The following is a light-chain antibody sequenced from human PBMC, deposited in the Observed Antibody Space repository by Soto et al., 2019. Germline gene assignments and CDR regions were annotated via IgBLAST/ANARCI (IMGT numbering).Light chain of an antibody. CDR1: QSVSSSY. CDR2: GAS. J-gene: IGKJ3*01. Sequence: EIVLTQSPGSLSLSPGERATLSCRASQSVSSSYLAWYQQRPGQAPRLLIFGASYRATGIPDRFSGSGSGTDFTLTISRLEPEHFAVYYCQHYSSSPPEFTFGPGTKVDSK. V-gene: IGKV3-20*01. CDR3: QHYSSSPPEFT.